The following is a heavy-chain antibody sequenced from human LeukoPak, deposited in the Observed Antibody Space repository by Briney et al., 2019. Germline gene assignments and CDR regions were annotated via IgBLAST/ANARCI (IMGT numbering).Heavy chain of an antibody. D-gene: IGHD6-13*01. V-gene: IGHV3-23*01. CDR2: ISGSGGST. CDR3: AKLLRARSSWYWRGVSY. Sequence: GGSLRLSCAASGFTFSSYAMHWVRQAPGKGLEWVSAISGSGGSTYYADSVKGRFTISRGNSKNTLYLQMNSLRAEDTAVYYCAKLLRARSSWYWRGVSYWGQGTLVTVSS. J-gene: IGHJ4*02. CDR1: GFTFSSYA.